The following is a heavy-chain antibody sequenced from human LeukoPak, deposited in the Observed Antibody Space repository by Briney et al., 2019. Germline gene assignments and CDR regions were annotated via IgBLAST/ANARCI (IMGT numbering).Heavy chain of an antibody. CDR2: IIPIFGTA. J-gene: IGHJ3*02. Sequence: SVKVSCKASGGTFSSYAISWVRQAPGQGLEWMGGIIPIFGTANYAQKFQGRVTITADKSTSTAYMELSSLRSDDTAVYYWARGLSSGYLDAFDIWGQGTMVTVSS. V-gene: IGHV1-69*06. CDR1: GGTFSSYA. D-gene: IGHD3-22*01. CDR3: ARGLSSGYLDAFDI.